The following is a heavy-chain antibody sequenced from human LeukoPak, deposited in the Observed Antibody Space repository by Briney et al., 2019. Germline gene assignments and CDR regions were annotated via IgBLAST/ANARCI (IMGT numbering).Heavy chain of an antibody. CDR3: ARSRPYSAFDY. J-gene: IGHJ4*02. CDR1: GFTFSDHY. CDR2: IRDKANSYRT. Sequence: GGSLRLSCVASGFTFSDHYMDWVRQAPGKGLEWVARIRDKANSYRTEYAASVKGRFTTSRDDSKNSLSLQMSSLMTEDTALYYCARSRPYSAFDYWGQGILVTVSS. D-gene: IGHD1-26*01. V-gene: IGHV3-72*01.